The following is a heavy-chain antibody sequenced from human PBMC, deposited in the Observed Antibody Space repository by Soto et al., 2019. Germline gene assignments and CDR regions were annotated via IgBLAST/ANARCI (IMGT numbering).Heavy chain of an antibody. Sequence: ASVKVSCKASGYTFTSYAMHWVRQAPGQRLEWMGWINAGNGNTKYSQKFQGRVTITRDTSASTAYMELSSLRSEDTAVYYCARDLGVVITTFDYWGQEPWSPSPQ. V-gene: IGHV1-3*01. D-gene: IGHD3-3*01. J-gene: IGHJ4*01. CDR1: GYTFTSYA. CDR2: INAGNGNT. CDR3: ARDLGVVITTFDY.